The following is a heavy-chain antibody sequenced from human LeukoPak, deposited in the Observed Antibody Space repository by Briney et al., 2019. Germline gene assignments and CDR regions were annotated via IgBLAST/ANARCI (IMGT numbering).Heavy chain of an antibody. J-gene: IGHJ4*02. CDR2: INHSGST. V-gene: IGHV4-34*01. CDR1: GGPFSGYY. Sequence: PSETLSLTCAVYGGPFSGYYWSWIRQPPGKGLEWIGEINHSGSTNYNLSLKSRVTVSVDTSKNQLSLKLSSVTAADTAVYYCARRVRGYSYGSGTQYYFDYWGQGTLVTVSS. CDR3: ARRVRGYSYGSGTQYYFDY. D-gene: IGHD3-10*01.